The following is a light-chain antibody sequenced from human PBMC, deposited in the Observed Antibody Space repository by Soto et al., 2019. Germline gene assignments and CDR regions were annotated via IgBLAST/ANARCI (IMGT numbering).Light chain of an antibody. CDR1: QGISSW. CDR2: AAS. J-gene: IGKJ4*01. Sequence: DIQMAQSPSSVSASVGDRVTITCRASQGISSWLAWYQQKPGKAPKLLIYAASSLQSGVPSRFSGSGSGTDFPLTISSLHPEVFETYYGQKAKSSPLTCGGGTRGNIK. CDR3: QKAKSSPLT. V-gene: IGKV1-12*01.